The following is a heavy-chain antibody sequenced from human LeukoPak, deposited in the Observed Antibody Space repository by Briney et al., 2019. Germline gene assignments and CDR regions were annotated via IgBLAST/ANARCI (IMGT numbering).Heavy chain of an antibody. CDR1: GFTFSDYY. V-gene: IGHV3-11*01. D-gene: IGHD3-22*01. J-gene: IGHJ4*02. CDR2: ISSSGSTI. CDR3: ARDQYYYDSSGYPPGY. Sequence: GGSVRLSCAASGFTFSDYYMSWIRQAPGKGLEWVSYISSSGSTIYYADSVKGRFTISRDNAKNSLYLQMNSLRAEDTAVYYCARDQYYYDSSGYPPGYWGQGTLVTVSS.